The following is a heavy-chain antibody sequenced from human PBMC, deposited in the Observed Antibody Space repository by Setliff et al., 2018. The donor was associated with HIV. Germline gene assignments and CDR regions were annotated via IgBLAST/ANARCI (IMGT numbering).Heavy chain of an antibody. V-gene: IGHV3-21*01. CDR2: ISSSDDDT. J-gene: IGHJ4*02. CDR1: GFSFRNFG. D-gene: IGHD3-22*01. CDR3: ARAQDNYYDSSGYSFDS. Sequence: GGSLRLSCTASGFSFRNFGMTWVRQAPGKGLEWVSSISSSDDDTHYADSVKGRFTISRNNAKNTLFLQMNSLRAEDTAVYYCARAQDNYYDSSGYSFDSWGQGSLVTVSS.